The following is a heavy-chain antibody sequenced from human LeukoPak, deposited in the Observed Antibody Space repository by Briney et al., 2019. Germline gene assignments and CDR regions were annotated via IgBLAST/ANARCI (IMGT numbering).Heavy chain of an antibody. Sequence: PSETLSLTCTVSGGSISSSSYYWGWIRQPPGKGREWIGSIYYSGSTYYNPSLKSRVTISVDTSKNQFSLKLSSVTAADTAVYYCAIQTYYYDSSGYYRQDYWGQGTLVTVSS. CDR1: GGSISSSSYY. D-gene: IGHD3-22*01. J-gene: IGHJ4*02. CDR3: AIQTYYYDSSGYYRQDY. V-gene: IGHV4-39*01. CDR2: IYYSGST.